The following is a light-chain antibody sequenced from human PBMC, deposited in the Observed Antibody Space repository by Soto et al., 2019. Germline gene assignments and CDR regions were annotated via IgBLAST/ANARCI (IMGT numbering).Light chain of an antibody. CDR1: QSIRDW. V-gene: IGKV1-5*03. CDR3: QQHNDYPIT. J-gene: IGKJ5*01. CDR2: KAS. Sequence: DIQMTQSPSTLSASVGDRVTITCRASQSIRDWLAWYQQKPGKAPYLLIYKASNLESGVPSRFSGSGSGTEFTLPISSLQPDDFATYYCQQHNDYPITFGQGTRLE.